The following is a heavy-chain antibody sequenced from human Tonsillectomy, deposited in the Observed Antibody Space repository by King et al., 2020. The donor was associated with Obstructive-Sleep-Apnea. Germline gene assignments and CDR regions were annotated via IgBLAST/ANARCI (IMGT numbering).Heavy chain of an antibody. CDR2: ISWNSGSI. CDR1: GFTFDDYA. J-gene: IGHJ4*02. D-gene: IGHD6-19*01. V-gene: IGHV3-9*01. CDR3: AKDSAVAGPIDY. Sequence: VQLVESGGGLVQPGRSLRLSCAASGFTFDDYAMHWVRQAPGKGLEWVSGISWNSGSIGYADSVKGRFTISRDNAKNSLYLQMNSLRAEDTALYYCAKDSAVAGPIDYWGQGTRVTVPS.